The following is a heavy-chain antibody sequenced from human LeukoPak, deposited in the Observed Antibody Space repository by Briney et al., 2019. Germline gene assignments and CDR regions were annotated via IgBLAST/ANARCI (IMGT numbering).Heavy chain of an antibody. CDR1: GGSISSHY. Sequence: SETLSLTCTVSGGSISSHYWSWIRQPPGKGLEWVGYISYSGSTNYNPSLKSRVTISVDTSKNQFSLRLSSVTAADTAVYYCAGSITMIVSWGQGTLDTVSS. CDR2: ISYSGST. CDR3: AGSITMIVS. D-gene: IGHD3-22*01. J-gene: IGHJ5*02. V-gene: IGHV4-59*11.